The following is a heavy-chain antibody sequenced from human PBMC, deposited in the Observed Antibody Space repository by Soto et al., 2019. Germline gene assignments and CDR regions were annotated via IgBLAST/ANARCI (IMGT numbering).Heavy chain of an antibody. J-gene: IGHJ5*02. Sequence: SETLSLTCTVSGGSISSGGFYWNWLRQHPGKGLEWIGYIYYSGATYYNPSLRSRVTLSVDTSKNQFSLRLSSVTAADTALYYCARGADNSYNWFDPWGQGTLVTV. CDR1: GGSISSGGFY. D-gene: IGHD3-9*01. V-gene: IGHV4-31*03. CDR2: IYYSGAT. CDR3: ARGADNSYNWFDP.